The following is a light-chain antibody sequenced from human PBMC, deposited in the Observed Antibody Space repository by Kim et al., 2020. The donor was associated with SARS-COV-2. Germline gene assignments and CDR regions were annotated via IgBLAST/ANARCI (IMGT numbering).Light chain of an antibody. CDR2: GTS. CDR3: QQFGSMYT. CDR1: RSVASSY. Sequence: EIVLTKSPDIVSLSPGERATLSCRASRSVASSYIAWYQQKPGQSPRLLIYGTSNRATDIPERFSGSGSGTDFTLSISRLEPEDFAMYYCQQFGSMYTFGQGTKLEI. J-gene: IGKJ2*01. V-gene: IGKV3-20*01.